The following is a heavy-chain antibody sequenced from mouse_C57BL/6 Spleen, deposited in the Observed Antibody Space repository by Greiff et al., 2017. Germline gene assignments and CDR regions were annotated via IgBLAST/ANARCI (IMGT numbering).Heavy chain of an antibody. CDR3: ARDAQWEWYFDV. V-gene: IGHV1-72*01. D-gene: IGHD4-1*01. Sequence: VQLQQPGAELVKPGASVKLSCKASGYTFTSYWMYWVKQRPGRGLEWIGRIVPNSGGTKYNEKFKRKATLTVDKPSSTAYMQLSSLTSEDSAVYYCARDAQWEWYFDVWGTGTTVTVSS. CDR1: GYTFTSYW. CDR2: IVPNSGGT. J-gene: IGHJ1*03.